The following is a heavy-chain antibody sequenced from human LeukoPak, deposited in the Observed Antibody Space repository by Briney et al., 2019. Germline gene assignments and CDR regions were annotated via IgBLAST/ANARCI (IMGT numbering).Heavy chain of an antibody. J-gene: IGHJ4*02. CDR2: LYYSGST. CDR3: ARVLGYTYGHSPYYFDD. Sequence: PSETLSLTCTVSGGSISSYSWSWIRQPLGKGLEWIGYLYYSGSTHSNPSLNSRVTISEDTSKNQFSLSLSSVTAADTAVYYCARVLGYTYGHSPYYFDDWGQGTLVTVSS. V-gene: IGHV4-59*08. CDR1: GGSISSYS. D-gene: IGHD5-18*01.